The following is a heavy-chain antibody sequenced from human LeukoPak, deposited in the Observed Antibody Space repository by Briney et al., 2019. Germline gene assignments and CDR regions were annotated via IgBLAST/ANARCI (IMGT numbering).Heavy chain of an antibody. V-gene: IGHV4-34*01. J-gene: IGHJ2*01. D-gene: IGHD1-1*01. CDR3: ARKERHWYFDL. CDR1: GGSFSGYY. CDR2: INHSGST. Sequence: SETLSLTCAVYGGSFSGYYWSWIRQPPGKGLEWIGEINHSGSTNYNPSLKSRVTISVDTSKNQFSLKLSSVTAADTAVYYCARKERHWYFDLWGRGTLVTVSS.